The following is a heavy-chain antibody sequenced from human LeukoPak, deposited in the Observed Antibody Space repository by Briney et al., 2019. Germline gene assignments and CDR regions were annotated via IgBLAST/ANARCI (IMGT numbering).Heavy chain of an antibody. V-gene: IGHV4-34*01. CDR1: GGSFSGYY. CDR3: ASYGSGWYVDY. J-gene: IGHJ4*02. D-gene: IGHD6-19*01. Sequence: SETLSLTCAVYGGSFSGYYWSWIRQPPGKGLEWIGNIYHSGSTYYNPSLKSRVTISVDTSKNQFSLKLNSVTAADTAVYYCASYGSGWYVDYWGQGTLVTVSS. CDR2: IYHSGST.